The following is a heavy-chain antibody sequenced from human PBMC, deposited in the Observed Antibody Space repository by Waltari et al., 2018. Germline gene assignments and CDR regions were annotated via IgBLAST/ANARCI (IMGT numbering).Heavy chain of an antibody. CDR2: INPNRGGT. Sequence: QVQLVQSGAEVKKPGASVKVSCKASGYTCTGYYMHWVRQAPGQGLEWMGWINPNRGGTNYAQKFQGRVTMTRDTSISTAYMELSRLRSDDTAVYYCARVAPYCSGGSCYFDYWGQGTLVTVSS. CDR1: GYTCTGYY. D-gene: IGHD2-15*01. CDR3: ARVAPYCSGGSCYFDY. V-gene: IGHV1-2*02. J-gene: IGHJ4*02.